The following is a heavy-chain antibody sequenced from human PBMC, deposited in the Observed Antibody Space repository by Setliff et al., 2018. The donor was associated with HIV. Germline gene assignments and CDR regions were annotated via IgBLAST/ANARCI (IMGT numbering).Heavy chain of an antibody. CDR3: VRGANFYTPRKRIFDY. V-gene: IGHV4-34*01. Sequence: SETLSLTCAVYGASLSPYFWHWIRQPPGKGLEWIGEISHNGGFNYSPSLESRLTMSVDTPRNQVSLNLSAVTAADTAIYYCVRGANFYTPRKRIFDYWGQGMSVTVSS. CDR2: ISHNGGF. CDR1: GASLSPYF. J-gene: IGHJ4*02. D-gene: IGHD3-3*01.